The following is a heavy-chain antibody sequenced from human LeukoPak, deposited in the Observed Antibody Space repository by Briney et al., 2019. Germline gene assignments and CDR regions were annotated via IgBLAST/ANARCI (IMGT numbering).Heavy chain of an antibody. CDR3: ARAESSGYYYGVGAFDI. V-gene: IGHV3-66*01. CDR2: IYSGGST. D-gene: IGHD3-22*01. J-gene: IGHJ3*02. CDR1: GFTVSSNY. Sequence: GGSLRLSCAASGFTVSSNYMSWVRQAPGKGLEWVSVIYSGGSTYYADSVKGRFTISRDNSKNTLYLQMNSLRAEDTAVYYCARAESSGYYYGVGAFDIWGQGTMVTVSS.